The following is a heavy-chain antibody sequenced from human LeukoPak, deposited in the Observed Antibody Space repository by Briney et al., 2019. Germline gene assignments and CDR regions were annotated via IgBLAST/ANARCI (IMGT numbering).Heavy chain of an antibody. V-gene: IGHV3-21*01. Sequence: GGSLRLSCAASGFTFSSYSMNWVRQAPGKGLEWVSSISSSSSYIYYADSVKGRFTISRDNAKNSLYLQMNSLRAEDTAVYYCARDLGAYYGSGSSRGSLDPWGQGTLVTVSS. CDR2: ISSSSSYI. J-gene: IGHJ5*02. CDR3: ARDLGAYYGSGSSRGSLDP. CDR1: GFTFSSYS. D-gene: IGHD3-10*01.